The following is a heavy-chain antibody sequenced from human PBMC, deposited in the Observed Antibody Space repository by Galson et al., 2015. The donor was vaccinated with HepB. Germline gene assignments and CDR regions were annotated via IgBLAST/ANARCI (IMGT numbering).Heavy chain of an antibody. J-gene: IGHJ5*02. D-gene: IGHD2-2*01. CDR3: AAYYCSSTSCSRWFDP. CDR1: GYTLTELS. CDR2: FDPEDGET. Sequence: SVKVSCKVSGYTLTELSMHWVRQAPGKGLEWMGGFDPEDGETIYAQKFQGRVTMTEDTSTDTAYMELSSLRSEDTAVYYCAAYYCSSTSCSRWFDPWGQGTLVTVSS. V-gene: IGHV1-24*01.